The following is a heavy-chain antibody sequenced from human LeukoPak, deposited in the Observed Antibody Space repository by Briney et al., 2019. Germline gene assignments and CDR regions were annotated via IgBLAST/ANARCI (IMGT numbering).Heavy chain of an antibody. Sequence: GGSLRLSCAASGFTFSDYYMGWIRQAPGKGLEWVSYISSSGSTIYYADSVKGRFTISRDNAKNSLYLQMNSLRAEDTAVYYCARVSPYYYYGMDVWGQGTTVTVSS. CDR1: GFTFSDYY. CDR2: ISSSGSTI. V-gene: IGHV3-11*01. CDR3: ARVSPYYYYGMDV. J-gene: IGHJ6*02.